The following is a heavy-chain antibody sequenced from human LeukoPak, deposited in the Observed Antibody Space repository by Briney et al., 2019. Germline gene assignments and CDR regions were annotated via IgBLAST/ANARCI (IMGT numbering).Heavy chain of an antibody. V-gene: IGHV3-53*04. D-gene: IGHD3-16*02. CDR3: ARGGELSDFDY. J-gene: IGHJ4*02. CDR2: IYSGGST. Sequence: GGSLRLSCAASVFTVSSNSMSWVRQAPGKGLEWVSVIYSGGSTSYADAVRGRFTISRHNSENTLYLQMNSLRVEDTAVYYCARGGELSDFDYWGQGTLVTASS. CDR1: VFTVSSNS.